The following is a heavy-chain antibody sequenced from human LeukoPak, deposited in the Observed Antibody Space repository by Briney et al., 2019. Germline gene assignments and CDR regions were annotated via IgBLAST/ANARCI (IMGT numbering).Heavy chain of an antibody. D-gene: IGHD4-17*01. CDR2: ISGSGGST. V-gene: IGHV3-23*01. J-gene: IGHJ4*02. Sequence: PGGSLRLSCAASGFTFSSYGMSWVRQAPGKGLEWVSAISGSGGSTYYADSVKGRFTISRDNSKNTLFLQINSLRAEDTAVYYCAKFHTVTKEDFDYWGQGTLVTVSS. CDR1: GFTFSSYG. CDR3: AKFHTVTKEDFDY.